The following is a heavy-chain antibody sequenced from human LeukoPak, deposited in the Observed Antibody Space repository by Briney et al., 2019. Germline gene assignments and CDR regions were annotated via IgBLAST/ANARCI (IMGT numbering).Heavy chain of an antibody. CDR1: GASISSYY. Sequence: SDTLSLTCTVSGASISSYYGSWLRHPPGKGLEWLGYIYTSGSTNYNPSLKIRVTISVDTSKNQFSLKLSSVTAADTAVYYCARLWDSSSPYYMDVWGKGTTVTVSS. D-gene: IGHD6-6*01. CDR3: ARLWDSSSPYYMDV. V-gene: IGHV4-4*09. CDR2: IYTSGST. J-gene: IGHJ6*03.